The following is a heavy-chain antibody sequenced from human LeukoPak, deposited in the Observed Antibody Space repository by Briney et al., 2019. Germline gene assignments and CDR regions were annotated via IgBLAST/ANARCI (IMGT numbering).Heavy chain of an antibody. J-gene: IGHJ4*02. CDR3: ASRGGLGY. D-gene: IGHD3-16*01. CDR1: GFTFSSYS. Sequence: PGGSLRLSCAASGFTFSSYSMNWVRQAPGKGLEWVSYISSSSSTIYYADSVKGRFTISRDNAKNSLYLQMNSLRAEDTAVYYCASRGGLGYWGQGTLVTVSS. CDR2: ISSSSSTI. V-gene: IGHV3-48*01.